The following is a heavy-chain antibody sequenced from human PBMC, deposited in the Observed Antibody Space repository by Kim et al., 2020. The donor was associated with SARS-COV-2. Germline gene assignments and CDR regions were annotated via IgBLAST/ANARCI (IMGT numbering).Heavy chain of an antibody. V-gene: IGHV4-59*01. J-gene: IGHJ4*02. D-gene: IGHD6-13*01. CDR3: ARAGVEIAAAGSLDY. Sequence: PSLKSRVTISVDTSKNQFSLKLSSVTAADTAVYYCARAGVEIAAAGSLDYWGQGTLVTVSS.